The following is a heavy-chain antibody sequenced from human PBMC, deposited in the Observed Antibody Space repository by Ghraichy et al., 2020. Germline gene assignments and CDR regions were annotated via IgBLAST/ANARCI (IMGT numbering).Heavy chain of an antibody. J-gene: IGHJ6*02. CDR3: ARDLGIAARHYYYYGMDV. CDR2: IWYDGSNK. Sequence: GGSLRLSCAASGFTFSSYGMHWVRQAPGKGLEWVAVIWYDGSNKYYADSVKGRFTISRDNSKNTLYLQMNSLRAEDTAVYYCARDLGIAARHYYYYGMDVWGQGPTVTVSS. D-gene: IGHD6-6*01. V-gene: IGHV3-33*01. CDR1: GFTFSSYG.